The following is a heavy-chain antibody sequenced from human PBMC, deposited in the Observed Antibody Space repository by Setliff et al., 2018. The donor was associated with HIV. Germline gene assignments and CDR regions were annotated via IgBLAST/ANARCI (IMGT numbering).Heavy chain of an antibody. CDR3: ARQGAGIQVRYFDWPWDPWTLDFDI. Sequence: TLSLTCAVSGGSISSNTYYWGWIRQPPGKGLEWIGSIYYSGSTYYNPSLKSRVTISVDTSKNQFSLKLSSVTAADTAVYYCARQGAGIQVRYFDWPWDPWTLDFDIWGRSTLVTVSS. D-gene: IGHD3-9*01. CDR2: IYYSGST. V-gene: IGHV4-39*01. J-gene: IGHJ2*01. CDR1: GGSISSNTYY.